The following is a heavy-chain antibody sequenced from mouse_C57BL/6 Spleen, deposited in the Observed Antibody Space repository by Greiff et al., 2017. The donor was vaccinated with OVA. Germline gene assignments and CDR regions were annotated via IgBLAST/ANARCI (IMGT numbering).Heavy chain of an antibody. CDR2: INPYNGGT. CDR3: ARKLGHYYAMDY. D-gene: IGHD4-1*01. Sequence: EVQLQESGPVLVKPGASVKMSCKASGYTFTDYYMNWVKQSHGKSLEWIGVINPYNGGTSYNQKFKGKAILTVDKSSSTAYMELNSLTSEDSAFYYCARKLGHYYAMDYWGQGTSVTVSS. J-gene: IGHJ4*01. V-gene: IGHV1-19*01. CDR1: GYTFTDYY.